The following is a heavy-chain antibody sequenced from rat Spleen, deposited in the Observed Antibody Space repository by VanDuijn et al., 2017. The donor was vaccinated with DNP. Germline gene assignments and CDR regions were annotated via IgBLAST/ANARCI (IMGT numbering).Heavy chain of an antibody. CDR3: ARLILRVWGAMDA. J-gene: IGHJ4*01. D-gene: IGHD1-7*01. CDR1: GFTFSNYY. V-gene: IGHV5-25*01. Sequence: EVQLVESGGGLVQPGRSLKLSCAASGFTFSNYYMAWVRQAPKKGLEWVATISTSRSRTYYPDSVKGRFTISRDNAKSTLYLQMDSMRYEDTATYYCARLILRVWGAMDAWGQGTSVTVSS. CDR2: ISTSRSRT.